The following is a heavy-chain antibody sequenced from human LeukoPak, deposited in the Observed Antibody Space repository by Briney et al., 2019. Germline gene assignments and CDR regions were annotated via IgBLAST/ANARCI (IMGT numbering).Heavy chain of an antibody. CDR3: ARHLGSSSWIDY. J-gene: IGHJ4*02. CDR2: IDPSDSYI. CDR1: GYSFTNYW. Sequence: GESLKISCKGSGYSFTNYWISWVRQMPGKGLEWMGKIDPSDSYINYSQSFQGHVTISADKSISTAFLQWSSLKASDTAMYYCARHLGSSSWIDYWGQGTLVTVSS. V-gene: IGHV5-10-1*01. D-gene: IGHD6-13*01.